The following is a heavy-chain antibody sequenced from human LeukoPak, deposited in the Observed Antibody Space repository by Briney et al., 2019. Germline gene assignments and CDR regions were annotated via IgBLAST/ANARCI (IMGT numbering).Heavy chain of an antibody. CDR2: IWYDGSDK. J-gene: IGHJ4*02. D-gene: IGHD5-24*01. Sequence: GGSLRLSCAASGFTFSSYGMHWVRQAPGKGLEWVAVIWYDGSDKYYADSVKGRFTISRDNSKNTLYLQMNSLRAEHTAVYYCARDTNYLSGGVLGYWGQGTLVTVSS. CDR1: GFTFSSYG. V-gene: IGHV3-33*01. CDR3: ARDTNYLSGGVLGY.